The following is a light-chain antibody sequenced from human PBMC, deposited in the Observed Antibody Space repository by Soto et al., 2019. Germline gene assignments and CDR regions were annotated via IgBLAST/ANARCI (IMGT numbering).Light chain of an antibody. J-gene: IGKJ1*01. CDR1: QSVRNN. CDR2: GVS. Sequence: EIVMTQSPATLSVSPGERATLSCRASQSVRNNLAWYQQKPGQAPRLLIYGVSTRATGIPVRFSGSGSGTEFTLTISSLQSEDFAVYYCQQYNNWPPWTFGQGTKVEIK. V-gene: IGKV3-15*01. CDR3: QQYNNWPPWT.